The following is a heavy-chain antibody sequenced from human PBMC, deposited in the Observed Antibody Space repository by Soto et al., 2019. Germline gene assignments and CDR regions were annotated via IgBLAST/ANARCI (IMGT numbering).Heavy chain of an antibody. V-gene: IGHV1-69*02. CDR3: ARGRGYYDFWSGYSTVWFDP. Sequence: SVKVSCKASGGTFSSYTISWVRQAPGQGLEWMGRIIPILGIANYAQKFQGRVTITADKSTSTAYMELSSLRSEDTAVYYCARGRGYYDFWSGYSTVWFDPWGQGTLVTVSS. J-gene: IGHJ5*02. CDR1: GGTFSSYT. CDR2: IIPILGIA. D-gene: IGHD3-3*01.